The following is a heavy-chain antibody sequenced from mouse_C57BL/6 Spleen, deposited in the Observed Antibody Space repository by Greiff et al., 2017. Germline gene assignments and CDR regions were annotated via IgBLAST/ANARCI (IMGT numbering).Heavy chain of an antibody. Sequence: VQLQQPGAELVKPGASVKLSCKASGYTFTGYWMHWVKQRPGQGLEWIGMIHPNSGSTNYNEKFKSKATLTVDKSSSTAYMQLSSLTSEDSAVYYCARDYGSSPFDYWGQGTTLTVSS. J-gene: IGHJ2*01. V-gene: IGHV1-64*01. CDR3: ARDYGSSPFDY. CDR1: GYTFTGYW. D-gene: IGHD1-1*01. CDR2: IHPNSGST.